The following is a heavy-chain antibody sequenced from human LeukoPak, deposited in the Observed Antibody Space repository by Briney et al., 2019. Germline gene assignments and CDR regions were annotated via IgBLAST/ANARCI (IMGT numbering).Heavy chain of an antibody. V-gene: IGHV1-69*04. CDR3: ARGPSVLLWFGEFY. J-gene: IGHJ4*02. CDR1: GGTFSSYA. CDR2: IIPILGIA. D-gene: IGHD3-10*01. Sequence: ASVKVSCKASGGTFSSYAISWVRQAPGQGLEWMGRIIPILGIANYAQKFQGRVTITADKSTSTAYMELSSLRSEDTAVHYCARGPSVLLWFGEFYWGQGTLVTVSS.